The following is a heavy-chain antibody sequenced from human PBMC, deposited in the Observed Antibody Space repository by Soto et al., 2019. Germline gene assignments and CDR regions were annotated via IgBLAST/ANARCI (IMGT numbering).Heavy chain of an antibody. CDR3: APLSPSGAGYYTMDV. V-gene: IGHV3-23*01. J-gene: IGHJ6*02. Sequence: EVQLLESGGGLVQPGGSLRLSCVGSGFTFSSYAINWVRQAPGKGLEWVSAVSGSGGSTYYADSVEGRFTISRDNSRSTLHLQMNSLRVEDTAIYYCAPLSPSGAGYYTMDVWGQGTTVTVSS. CDR2: VSGSGGST. D-gene: IGHD6-6*01. CDR1: GFTFSSYA.